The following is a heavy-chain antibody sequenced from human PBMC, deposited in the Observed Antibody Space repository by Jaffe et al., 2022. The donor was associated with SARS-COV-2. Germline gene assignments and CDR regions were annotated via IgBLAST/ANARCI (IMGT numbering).Heavy chain of an antibody. CDR2: IYSGGST. CDR1: GFTVSSNY. V-gene: IGHV3-53*01. D-gene: IGHD3-10*01. J-gene: IGHJ3*02. CDR3: ARSRGPLYNDAFDI. Sequence: EVQLVESGGGLIQWGGSLRLSCAASGFTVSSNYMSWVRQAPGKGPEWVSVIYSGGSTNYADSVRGRFTISRDNSENTLYLQMGRLRAEDTAVYYCARSRGPLYNDAFDIWGQGTMVTVSS.